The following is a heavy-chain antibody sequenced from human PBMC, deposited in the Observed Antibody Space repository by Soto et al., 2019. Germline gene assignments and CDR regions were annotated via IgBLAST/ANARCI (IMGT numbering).Heavy chain of an antibody. Sequence: GASVKVSCKASGYTFPSYGISWVRQAPGQGLEWMGWITVYNGNTNCAQKVQGRVTMTTDTSTSTAYMELRSLRSDDTAVYYCARGVGATSYYFDYWGQGTLVTVSS. CDR1: GYTFPSYG. D-gene: IGHD1-26*01. CDR3: ARGVGATSYYFDY. CDR2: ITVYNGNT. J-gene: IGHJ4*02. V-gene: IGHV1-18*01.